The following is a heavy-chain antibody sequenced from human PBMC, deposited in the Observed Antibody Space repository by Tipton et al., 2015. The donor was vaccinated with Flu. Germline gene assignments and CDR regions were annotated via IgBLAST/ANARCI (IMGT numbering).Heavy chain of an antibody. D-gene: IGHD5-12*01. CDR3: ARDLRGYSGYTGGDAFDM. V-gene: IGHV4-4*07. CDR1: GGSISSSY. J-gene: IGHJ3*02. CDR2: ISTSGST. Sequence: LRLSCTVSGGSISSSYWSWIRQPAGKGLEWIGRISTSGSTNYNASLESRVTMPRDTSKNHFSLRLSSATAADTALYYCARDLRGYSGYTGGDAFDMWGQGIMVTVSS.